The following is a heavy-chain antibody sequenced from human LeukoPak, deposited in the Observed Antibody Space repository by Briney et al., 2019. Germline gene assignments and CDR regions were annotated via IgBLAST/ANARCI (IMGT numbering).Heavy chain of an antibody. D-gene: IGHD3-22*01. V-gene: IGHV4-59*12. CDR3: ASIHYYDSSGPGAFDI. Sequence: SETLSLTCTVSGGSISSYYWSWIRQPPGKGLEWIGYIYYSGSTNYNPSLKSRITISVDTSKNQFSLKLRSVTAADTAVYYCASIHYYDSSGPGAFDIWGQGTMATVSS. CDR2: IYYSGST. CDR1: GGSISSYY. J-gene: IGHJ3*02.